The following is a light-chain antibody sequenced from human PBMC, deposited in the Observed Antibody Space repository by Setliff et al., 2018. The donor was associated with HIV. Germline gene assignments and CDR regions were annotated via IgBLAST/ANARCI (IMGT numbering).Light chain of an antibody. CDR2: GVD. CDR3: CSYAGSNIFV. Sequence: QSVLTQPRSVSGSRGQSITFSCTGTSSDIGAYDYVSWYQQHPGKAPKLITYGVDKRPSGVPTRFSGFKSGNTASLTIYGLQPEDEADYFCCSYAGSNIFVFGKGTK. J-gene: IGLJ1*01. V-gene: IGLV2-11*01. CDR1: SSDIGAYDY.